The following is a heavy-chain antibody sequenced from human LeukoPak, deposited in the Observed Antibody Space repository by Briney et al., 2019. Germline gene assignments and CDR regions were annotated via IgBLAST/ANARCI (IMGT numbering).Heavy chain of an antibody. Sequence: GGSLRLSCAASGFTVSSNYMSWVRQAPGKGLEWVSVIYSGGSTYYADSVKGRFTISKDNAKNSLYLQMNSLRTEDTAVYYCTRRFDYWGQGTLVTVSS. CDR2: IYSGGST. CDR3: TRRFDY. V-gene: IGHV3-53*01. J-gene: IGHJ4*02. CDR1: GFTVSSNY.